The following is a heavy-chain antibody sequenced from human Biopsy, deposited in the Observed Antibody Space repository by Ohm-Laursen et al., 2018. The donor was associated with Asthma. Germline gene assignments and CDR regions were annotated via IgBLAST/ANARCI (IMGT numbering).Heavy chain of an antibody. CDR1: GFTFSRYA. Sequence: SLSLSCTAPGFTFSRYAIHWVRQAPGKGLEWVAVISHDGQTQHYAESVKGRFALSRDNSQNTLYLQMISLRTDDTAVYYCAKRRGYSDFNDFDYWGHGTLVTVSS. V-gene: IGHV3-30*18. J-gene: IGHJ4*01. D-gene: IGHD4-11*01. CDR2: ISHDGQTQ. CDR3: AKRRGYSDFNDFDY.